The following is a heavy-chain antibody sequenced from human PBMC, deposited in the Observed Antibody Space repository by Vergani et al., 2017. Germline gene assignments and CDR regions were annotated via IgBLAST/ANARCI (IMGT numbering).Heavy chain of an antibody. D-gene: IGHD3-10*01. Sequence: EVQLVQSGAEVKKPGESLKISCKGSGYSFTSYWIGWVRQRPGKGLEWMGIIYPGDSETRYSRAFQGQVTISADQSISTAYLQWSSLKASDTAMYYCARPAYAGSYDAFDIWGQGTMVTVSS. CDR2: IYPGDSET. CDR3: ARPAYAGSYDAFDI. J-gene: IGHJ3*02. CDR1: GYSFTSYW. V-gene: IGHV5-51*01.